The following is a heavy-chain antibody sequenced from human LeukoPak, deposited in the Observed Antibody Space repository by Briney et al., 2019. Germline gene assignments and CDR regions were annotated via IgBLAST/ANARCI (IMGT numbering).Heavy chain of an antibody. J-gene: IGHJ4*02. V-gene: IGHV3-23*01. CDR2: ISGSGGST. CDR1: GFTFSSYA. CDR3: ATEPSYYGSGNDY. Sequence: GGSLRLSCAASGFTFSSYAMSWVRQAPGKGLEWVSAISGSGGSTYYADSVKGRFTISRDNSKNTLYLQMNSPRAEDTAVYYCATEPSYYGSGNDYWGQGTLVTVSS. D-gene: IGHD3-10*01.